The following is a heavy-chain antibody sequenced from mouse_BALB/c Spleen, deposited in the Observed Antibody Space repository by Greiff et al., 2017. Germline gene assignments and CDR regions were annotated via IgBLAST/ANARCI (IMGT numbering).Heavy chain of an antibody. V-gene: IGHV1S81*02. J-gene: IGHJ4*01. Sequence: QVHVKQSGAELVKPGASVKLSCKASGYTFTSYYMYWVKQRPGQGLEWIGEINPSNGGTNFNEKFKSKATLTVDKSSSTAYMQLSSLTSEDSAVYYCTRKGDRYAVMDYWGQGTSVTVSS. CDR1: GYTFTSYY. CDR2: INPSNGGT. D-gene: IGHD2-14*01. CDR3: TRKGDRYAVMDY.